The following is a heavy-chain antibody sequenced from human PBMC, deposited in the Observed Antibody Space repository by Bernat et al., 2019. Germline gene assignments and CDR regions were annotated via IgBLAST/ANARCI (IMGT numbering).Heavy chain of an antibody. D-gene: IGHD1-26*01. CDR1: GNSISSGYY. CDR3: ARGGATTYYYYMDV. Sequence: QLQLQESGPGLVKPSETLSLTCAVSGNSISSGYYWGWIRQPPGKGLEWIGSIYHSGNTYYNPSLKSRVTISVHTSEKQFSLKLTSVTAADTAVYYCARGGATTYYYYMDVWGKGTTVTVSS. V-gene: IGHV4-38-2*01. J-gene: IGHJ6*03. CDR2: IYHSGNT.